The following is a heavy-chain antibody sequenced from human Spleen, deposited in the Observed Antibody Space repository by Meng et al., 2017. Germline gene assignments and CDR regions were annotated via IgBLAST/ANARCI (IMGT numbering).Heavy chain of an antibody. Sequence: VQLQESGPGLLRPSETLSLTCSVSGGSISRYYWSWIRQPPGKGLDWIGYIHYTGITDYNPSLKSRVTISVDASKNQFSLKVSSVSAADTAMYYCARKITGSRHDCWGRGTLVTVSS. CDR2: IHYTGIT. J-gene: IGHJ4*02. CDR3: ARKITGSRHDC. V-gene: IGHV4-59*01. D-gene: IGHD1-26*01. CDR1: GGSISRYY.